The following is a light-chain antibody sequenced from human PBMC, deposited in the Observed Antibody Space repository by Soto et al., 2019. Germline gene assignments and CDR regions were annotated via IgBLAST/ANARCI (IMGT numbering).Light chain of an antibody. CDR3: RSYTPSTAYV. J-gene: IGLJ1*01. Sequence: QSALIQPASVSGSPGQSITISCTGTSSDFGGYNYVSWYQQYPGKAPKLLIYDVSNRPSGVSNRFSGSKSGNTASLAISGLQAEDEADYYCRSYTPSTAYVFGTGTKVTVL. CDR2: DVS. CDR1: SSDFGGYNY. V-gene: IGLV2-14*01.